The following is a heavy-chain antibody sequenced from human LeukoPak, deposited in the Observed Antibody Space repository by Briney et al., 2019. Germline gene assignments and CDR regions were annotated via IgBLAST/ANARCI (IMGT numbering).Heavy chain of an antibody. D-gene: IGHD5-18*01. CDR3: ASGDTAMGVS. Sequence: SQTLSLTCTVSGGSISSGSYYWSWIRQPAGKGLEWIGRIYTSGSTNYNPSLKSRVTISVDTSKNQFSLKLSSVTAADTAVYYCASGDTAMGVSWGQGTLVTVSS. J-gene: IGHJ5*02. CDR2: IYTSGST. CDR1: GGSISSGSYY. V-gene: IGHV4-61*02.